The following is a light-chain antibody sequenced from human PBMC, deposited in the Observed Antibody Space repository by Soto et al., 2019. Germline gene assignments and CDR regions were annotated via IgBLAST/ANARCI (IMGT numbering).Light chain of an antibody. Sequence: DIQMTQSPSTLSASVGDRVTLTCRASQSISNWLAWYQQKPGQAPKLLIYGASSLDGGVPSRFSGSGSGTEFTLTISSLQPDDFAAYYCQQYNSSAFTFGAGTKLDIK. CDR2: GAS. CDR1: QSISNW. J-gene: IGKJ3*01. V-gene: IGKV1-5*03. CDR3: QQYNSSAFT.